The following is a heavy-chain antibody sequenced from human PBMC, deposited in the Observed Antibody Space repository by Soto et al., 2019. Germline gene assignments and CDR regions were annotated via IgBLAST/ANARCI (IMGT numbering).Heavy chain of an antibody. J-gene: IGHJ6*02. CDR1: GFAIMSFDYY. CDR3: ARYKIYGLDV. V-gene: IGHV4-30-4*02. D-gene: IGHD1-1*01. CDR2: IYYSCNT. Sequence: PSGTLCLTCSVSGFAIMSFDYYWGCIRQRPGKGLDLIVNIYYSCNTYYNPSLNIRLIISIDTQQNQFSLKVGYATEADTAVYYCARYKIYGLDVWGQGTTVTVSS.